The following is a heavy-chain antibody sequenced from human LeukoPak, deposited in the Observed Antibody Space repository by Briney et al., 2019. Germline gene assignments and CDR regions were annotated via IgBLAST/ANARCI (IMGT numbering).Heavy chain of an antibody. V-gene: IGHV3-30*18. J-gene: IGHJ4*02. Sequence: GRSLRLSCAASGFTFSSYGMHWVRQAPGKGLEWVAVISYDGSNKYYADSVKGRFTISRDNSKNTLYLQMNSLRAEDTAVYYCAKDGYCSGGSCYTFDYWGQGTLVTVSS. CDR2: ISYDGSNK. CDR3: AKDGYCSGGSCYTFDY. D-gene: IGHD2-15*01. CDR1: GFTFSSYG.